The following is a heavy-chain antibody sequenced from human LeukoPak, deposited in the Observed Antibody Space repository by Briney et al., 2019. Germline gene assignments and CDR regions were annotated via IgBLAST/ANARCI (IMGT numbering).Heavy chain of an antibody. D-gene: IGHD3-16*01. CDR3: ARFMEELGGNYYYYYGMDV. Sequence: GGSLRLSCAASGFTFSSYSMNWVRQAPGKGLEWVSYISSSSSTIYYADSVKGRFTISRDNAKNSLYLQMNSLRSEDTAVYYCARFMEELGGNYYYYYGMDVWGQGTTVTVSS. V-gene: IGHV3-48*04. CDR1: GFTFSSYS. J-gene: IGHJ6*02. CDR2: ISSSSSTI.